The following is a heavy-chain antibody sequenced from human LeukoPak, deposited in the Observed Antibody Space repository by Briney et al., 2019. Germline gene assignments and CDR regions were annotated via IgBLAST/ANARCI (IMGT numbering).Heavy chain of an antibody. V-gene: IGHV3-11*01. J-gene: IGHJ6*02. CDR2: ISSSGSTI. Sequence: GGSLRLSCAASGFTFSDYYMSWIRQAPGKGLEWVSYISSSGSTIYYADSVKGRFTISRDNAKSSLYLQMNSLRAEDTAVYYCARVTDYYYYGMDVWGQGTTVTVSS. CDR1: GFTFSDYY. CDR3: ARVTDYYYYGMDV. D-gene: IGHD2-21*02.